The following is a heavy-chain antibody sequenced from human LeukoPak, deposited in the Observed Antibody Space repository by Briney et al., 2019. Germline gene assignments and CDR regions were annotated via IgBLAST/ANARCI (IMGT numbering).Heavy chain of an antibody. J-gene: IGHJ4*02. V-gene: IGHV4-61*02. CDR1: GGSISSGSYY. CDR2: IYTSGST. CDR3: ARPFYYYGSGSPFDY. D-gene: IGHD3-10*01. Sequence: SETLSLTCTVSGGSISSGSYYWSWIRQPAGKGLEWIGRIYTSGSTNYNPSLKSRVTISVDTSKNQFSLKLSSVTAADTAVYYCARPFYYYGSGSPFDYWGQGTLVTVSS.